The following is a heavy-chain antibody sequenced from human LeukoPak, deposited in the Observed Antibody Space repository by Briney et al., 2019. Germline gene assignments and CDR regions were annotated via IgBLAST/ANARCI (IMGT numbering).Heavy chain of an antibody. CDR1: GFTFSSYS. CDR3: AKSGLNRFDY. CDR2: ISTGSSII. Sequence: QSGGSLRLSCAASGFTFSSYSMNWVRQAPGKGLEWVSYISTGSSIINYADSVKGRFTISRDNSKNTLYLQMNSLRAEDTAVYYCAKSGLNRFDYWGQGTLVTVSS. V-gene: IGHV3-48*01. J-gene: IGHJ4*02. D-gene: IGHD2-15*01.